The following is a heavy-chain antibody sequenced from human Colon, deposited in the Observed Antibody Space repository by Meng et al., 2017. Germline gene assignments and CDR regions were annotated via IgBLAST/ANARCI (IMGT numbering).Heavy chain of an antibody. CDR3: ARERQTSGEDY. Sequence: QVQLVQSGAEVKKPGASVKVSCKASGSTFTNYAIQWVRQAPGQRLEWVGWISTNNGDTRYSQNFQDRVTITRDTSAGTVYMDLNSLRSEDTAIYYCARERQTSGEDYWGQGTLVTVSS. D-gene: IGHD2-15*01. CDR1: GSTFTNYA. CDR2: ISTNNGDT. J-gene: IGHJ4*02. V-gene: IGHV1-3*04.